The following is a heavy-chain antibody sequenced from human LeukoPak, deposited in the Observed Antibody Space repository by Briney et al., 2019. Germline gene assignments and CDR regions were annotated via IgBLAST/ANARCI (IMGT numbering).Heavy chain of an antibody. V-gene: IGHV5-51*01. CDR2: IYPGDSDT. CDR3: ARQQYYGTGSPDDY. J-gene: IGHJ4*02. CDR1: GYSFTTYW. D-gene: IGHD3-10*01. Sequence: GESLKISCKGSGYSFTTYWIAWVRQMPGKGLECMGIIYPGDSDTKYSPSFEGQVTISADKSISTAYLQWSSLKASDTAMYYCARQQYYGTGSPDDYWGQGTLVTVSS.